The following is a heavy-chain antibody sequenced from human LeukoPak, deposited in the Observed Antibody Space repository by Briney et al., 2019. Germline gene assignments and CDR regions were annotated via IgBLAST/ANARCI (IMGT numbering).Heavy chain of an antibody. CDR1: GFTFSSYG. D-gene: IGHD1-26*01. J-gene: IGHJ4*02. V-gene: IGHV3-30*18. CDR2: ISYDGSNK. Sequence: GRSLRLCCAASGFTFSSYGMHWVRQAPGKGLEWVAVISYDGSNKYYADSVKGRFTISRDNSKNTLYLQMNSLRAEDTAVYYCAKDVILGGSDYGSWGYFDYWGQGTLVTVSS. CDR3: AKDVILGGSDYGSWGYFDY.